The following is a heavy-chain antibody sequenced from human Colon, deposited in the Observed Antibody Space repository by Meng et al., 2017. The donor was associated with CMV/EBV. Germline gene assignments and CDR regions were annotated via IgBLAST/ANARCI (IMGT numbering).Heavy chain of an antibody. CDR2: IWDEGSIK. CDR1: YA. V-gene: IGHV3-33*01. CDR3: ATLRGFCIGGRCYSGDFDY. Sequence: YAIHWVREATGNGREWVGIIWDEGSIKYYADSVRDRFNISRDNSKITMDVQMNRLRADDTAVYYGATLRGFCIGGRCYSGDFDYWGQGTLVTVSS. D-gene: IGHD2-15*01. J-gene: IGHJ4*02.